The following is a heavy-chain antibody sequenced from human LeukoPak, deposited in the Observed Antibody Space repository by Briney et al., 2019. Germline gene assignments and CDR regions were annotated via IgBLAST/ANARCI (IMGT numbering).Heavy chain of an antibody. J-gene: IGHJ4*02. CDR3: ARDPSSGWSGSCDY. V-gene: IGHV3-33*01. CDR1: GFTFSSYG. CDR2: IWYDGSNK. Sequence: GGSLRLSCAASGFTFSSYGMHWVRQAPGKGLEWVAVIWYDGSNKYYADSVKGRFTISRDHSKNTLYLQMNSLRAEDTAVYYCARDPSSGWSGSCDYWGQGTLVTVSS. D-gene: IGHD6-19*01.